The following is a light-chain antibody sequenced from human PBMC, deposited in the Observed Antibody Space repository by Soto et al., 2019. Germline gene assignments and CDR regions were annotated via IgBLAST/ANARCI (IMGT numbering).Light chain of an antibody. V-gene: IGKV3-11*01. CDR3: QQRSNWYT. CDR2: DAS. J-gene: IGKJ2*01. CDR1: QSVSRY. Sequence: EIVLTQSPATLSLSPGERATLSCRASQSVSRYLAWYQQKPGQDPRLLIYDASNRATGIPARFSGSGAGTDFTLTISSLEPEDFAVYYCQQRSNWYTFGQGTKLEIK.